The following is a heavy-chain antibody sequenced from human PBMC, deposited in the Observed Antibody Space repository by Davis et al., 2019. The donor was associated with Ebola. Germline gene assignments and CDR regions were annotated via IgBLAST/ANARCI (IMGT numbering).Heavy chain of an antibody. V-gene: IGHV1-2*06. CDR2: INPNSGGT. CDR1: GYTFTGYY. Sequence: ASVKVSCKASGYTFTGYYMHWVRQAPGQGLEWMGRINPNSGGTNYAQKFQGRVTMTRDTSISTAYMELSSLRSDDTAVYYCATDKTGGWTGFDYWGQGTLVTVSS. CDR3: ATDKTGGWTGFDY. J-gene: IGHJ4*02. D-gene: IGHD3/OR15-3a*01.